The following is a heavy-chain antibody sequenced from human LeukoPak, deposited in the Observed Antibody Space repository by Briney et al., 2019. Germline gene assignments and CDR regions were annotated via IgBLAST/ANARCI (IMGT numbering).Heavy chain of an antibody. Sequence: SETLSLTCTVSGGSISSGSYYWSWIRQPAGKGLEWIGRIYTSGSTNYNPSLKSPVTISIDTSKNQFSLKLSSVTAADTAVYYCARFDYGDGFDYWGQGTLVTVSS. CDR1: GGSISSGSYY. CDR3: ARFDYGDGFDY. D-gene: IGHD4-17*01. V-gene: IGHV4-61*02. J-gene: IGHJ4*02. CDR2: IYTSGST.